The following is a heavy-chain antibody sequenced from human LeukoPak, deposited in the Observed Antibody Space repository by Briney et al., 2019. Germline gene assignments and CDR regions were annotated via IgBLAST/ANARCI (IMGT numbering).Heavy chain of an antibody. J-gene: IGHJ6*02. V-gene: IGHV4-30-2*01. CDR2: IYHSGST. D-gene: IGHD5-18*01. CDR3: ARAGYPPYYYYGMDV. Sequence: SETLSLTCAVSGGSISSGGYSWSWIRQPPGKGLEWIGYIYHSGSTYYNPSLKSRVTISVDRSKNQFSLKLSSVTAADTAVYYCARAGYPPYYYYGMDVWGQGTTVTVSS. CDR1: GGSISSGGYS.